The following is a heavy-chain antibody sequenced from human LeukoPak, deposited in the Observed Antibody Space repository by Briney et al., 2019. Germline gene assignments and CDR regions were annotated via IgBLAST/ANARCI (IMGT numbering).Heavy chain of an antibody. CDR2: IYYSGST. V-gene: IGHV4-59*08. Sequence: SETLSLTCTVSGGSISSYYWSWIRQPPGKGLEWIGYIYYSGSTNYNPSLKSRVTISVDTSKNQFSLKLSSVTAADTAVYFCARAYSSSWYFNWFDPWGRGTLVTVSS. CDR1: GGSISSYY. D-gene: IGHD6-13*01. J-gene: IGHJ5*02. CDR3: ARAYSSSWYFNWFDP.